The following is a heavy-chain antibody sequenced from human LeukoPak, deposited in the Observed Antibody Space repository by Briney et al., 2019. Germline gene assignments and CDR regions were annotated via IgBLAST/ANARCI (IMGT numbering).Heavy chain of an antibody. CDR3: AREDGDYGEYYFDY. V-gene: IGHV3-21*01. CDR2: ISSSSSYI. D-gene: IGHD4-17*01. CDR1: GFTFSSYS. J-gene: IGHJ4*02. Sequence: PGGSLRLPCAASGFTFSSYSMNWVRQAPGKGLEWVSSISSSSSYIYYADSVKGRFTISRDNAKNSLYLQMNSLRAEDTAVYYCAREDGDYGEYYFDYWGQGTLVTVSS.